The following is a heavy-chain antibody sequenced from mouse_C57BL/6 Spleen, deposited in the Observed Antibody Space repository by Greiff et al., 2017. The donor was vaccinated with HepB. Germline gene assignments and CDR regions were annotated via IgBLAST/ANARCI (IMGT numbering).Heavy chain of an antibody. CDR2: INPNNGGT. CDR1: GYTFTDYY. J-gene: IGHJ3*01. CDR3: ARSEYYYGSWFAY. Sequence: EVQLQQSGPELVKPGASVKISCKASGYTFTDYYMNWVKQSHGKSLEWIGDINPNNGGTSYNQKFKGKATLTVDKSSSTAYMELRSLTSEDSVVYYCARSEYYYGSWFAYWGQGTLVTVSA. V-gene: IGHV1-26*01. D-gene: IGHD1-1*01.